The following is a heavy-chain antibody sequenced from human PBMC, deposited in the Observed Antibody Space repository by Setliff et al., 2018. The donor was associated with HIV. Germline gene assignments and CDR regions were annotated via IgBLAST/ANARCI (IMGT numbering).Heavy chain of an antibody. CDR1: DDSFSNYD. CDR2: ISSSGTT. D-gene: IGHD2-15*01. Sequence: ETLSLTCVVSDDSFSNYDWTWIRQPPGKALQWIGYISSSGTTNYNPSLRSRVTISIETSNTHFSLWLRSVTAADTATYFCARLGRAIDDGGSSLRLDFWGQGMLVTVSS. CDR3: ARLGRAIDDGGSSLRLDF. V-gene: IGHV4-4*09. J-gene: IGHJ4*02.